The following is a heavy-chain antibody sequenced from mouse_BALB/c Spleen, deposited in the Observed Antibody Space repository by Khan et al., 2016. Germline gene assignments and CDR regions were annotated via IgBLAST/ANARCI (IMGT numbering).Heavy chain of an antibody. CDR3: ARRDYDGGLYYFDY. CDR2: ISYSGST. J-gene: IGHJ2*01. V-gene: IGHV3-2*02. CDR1: GYSITSDYA. Sequence: EVQLVESGPGLVKPSQSLSLTCTVTGYSITSDYAWNWIRQFPGNKLEWMGYISYSGSTSYNPSLKSRISITRDTSKNQFFLQLNSVTTEDTATYYCARRDYDGGLYYFDYWGQGTTLTVSS. D-gene: IGHD2-4*01.